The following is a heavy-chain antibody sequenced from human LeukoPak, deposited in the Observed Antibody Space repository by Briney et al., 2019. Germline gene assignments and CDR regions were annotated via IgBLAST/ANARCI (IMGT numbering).Heavy chain of an antibody. CDR3: ARALMVRGVGDWFDP. J-gene: IGHJ5*02. CDR1: GYTITGYY. CDR2: INPKTGGT. Sequence: ASVKVSCKASGYTITGYYMHWVRQAPGQGLEWMGWINPKTGGTNFAQKFQGRVTMTRDMSITTAYMELSSLRSDDTAVYYCARALMVRGVGDWFDPWGQGTLVTVSS. V-gene: IGHV1-2*02. D-gene: IGHD3-10*01.